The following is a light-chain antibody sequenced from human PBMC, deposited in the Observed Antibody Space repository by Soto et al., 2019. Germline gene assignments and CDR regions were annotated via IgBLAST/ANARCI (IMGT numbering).Light chain of an antibody. Sequence: EIVLTQSPATLSLSPGERATLSCRASQSVSSYLAWYQQKPGQAPRLLIYDASNRATGIPARFSGSGSGTDFTLTISSLEPEDFGVYYCQQYGSSHTFGQGTRLEIK. CDR3: QQYGSSHT. V-gene: IGKV3-11*01. J-gene: IGKJ5*01. CDR1: QSVSSY. CDR2: DAS.